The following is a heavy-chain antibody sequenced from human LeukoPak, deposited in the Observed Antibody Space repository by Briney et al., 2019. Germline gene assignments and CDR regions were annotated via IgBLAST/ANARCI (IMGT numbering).Heavy chain of an antibody. D-gene: IGHD7-27*01. Sequence: GGSLRLSCAASGFTFSSYTMSWVRQAPGKGLEWVSTITTSDGNTYYADSVKGRFTVSRDNSKDTLYLQMNSLRAEDTAVYYCAKDGGLWVSAHWGDSWGRGTLVTVSS. CDR1: GFTFSSYT. CDR3: AKDGGLWVSAHWGDS. CDR2: ITTSDGNT. V-gene: IGHV3-23*01. J-gene: IGHJ4*02.